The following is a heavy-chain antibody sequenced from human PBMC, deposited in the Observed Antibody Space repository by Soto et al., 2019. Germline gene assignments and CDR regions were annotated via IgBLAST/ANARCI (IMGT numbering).Heavy chain of an antibody. V-gene: IGHV5-51*01. CDR3: ARGISSWSLGYYGMDV. J-gene: IGHJ6*02. Sequence: GESLKISCKGSGYRFTDYWIGWVRQMPGKGREWMGIIYPCDSDTRYSPSFQGQVTISADKSISTAYLRWSSLKASDTAMYYCARGISSWSLGYYGMDVWGQGTTVTVSS. CDR2: IYPCDSDT. CDR1: GYRFTDYW. D-gene: IGHD6-13*01.